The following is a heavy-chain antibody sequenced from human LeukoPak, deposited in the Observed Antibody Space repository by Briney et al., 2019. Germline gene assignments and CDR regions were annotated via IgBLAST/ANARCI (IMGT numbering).Heavy chain of an antibody. Sequence: PSETLSLTCTVSGVSISSYYWSWLRQPAGKGLEWVGRIYTSGGTNYNPSLKSRLTMSVDTSKNQFSLKLSSVAAADTGVYYCARVNYGSGVFDYWGQGSLVTVSS. CDR2: IYTSGGT. CDR1: GVSISSYY. V-gene: IGHV4-4*07. D-gene: IGHD3-10*01. CDR3: ARVNYGSGVFDY. J-gene: IGHJ4*02.